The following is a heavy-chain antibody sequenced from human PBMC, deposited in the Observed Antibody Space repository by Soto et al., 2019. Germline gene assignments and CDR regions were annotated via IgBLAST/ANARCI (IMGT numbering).Heavy chain of an antibody. D-gene: IGHD6-13*01. V-gene: IGHV3-21*01. Sequence: GGSLRLSCAASGLIFTGYNMNWVRQAPGKGLEWVSSISSGSSYIYYADSVKGRFTISRDNAKNSLYLQMNTLRAEDTALYYCARRRAAAGTLTFDYWGQGTRVTVSS. CDR1: GLIFTGYN. CDR3: ARRRAAAGTLTFDY. J-gene: IGHJ4*02. CDR2: ISSGSSYI.